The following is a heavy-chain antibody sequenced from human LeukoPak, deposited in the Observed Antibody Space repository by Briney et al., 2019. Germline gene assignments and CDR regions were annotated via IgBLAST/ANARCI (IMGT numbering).Heavy chain of an antibody. Sequence: PSETLSLTGAVYGVSFSGYYWSWIRQPPGKGLEWIGEINHSGSTNYNPSLKSRVTISVDTSKNQFSLKLSSVTAADTAVYYCARACYDSSGYYFGIDYWGQGTLVTVSS. D-gene: IGHD3-22*01. CDR2: INHSGST. CDR3: ARACYDSSGYYFGIDY. CDR1: GVSFSGYY. J-gene: IGHJ4*02. V-gene: IGHV4-34*01.